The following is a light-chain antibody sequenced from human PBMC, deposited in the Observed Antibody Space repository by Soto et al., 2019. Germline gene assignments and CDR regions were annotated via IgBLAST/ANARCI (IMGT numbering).Light chain of an antibody. Sequence: QSALTRPASVSGSPGQSITISCTGTSSDVGFYNYVSWYQQHPGTAPKLLIYEVSNRPSGVSNRFSGSKSGNTASLTISGRQAEDAAHYHCSSYTRSTTWVFGRGTQLTVL. V-gene: IGLV2-14*01. CDR3: SSYTRSTTWV. J-gene: IGLJ3*02. CDR2: EVS. CDR1: SSDVGFYNY.